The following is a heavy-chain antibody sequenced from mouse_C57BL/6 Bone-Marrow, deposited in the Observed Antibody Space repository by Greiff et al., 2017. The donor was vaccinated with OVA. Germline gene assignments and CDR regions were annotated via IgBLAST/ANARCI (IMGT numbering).Heavy chain of an antibody. CDR1: GYTFTSYW. V-gene: IGHV1-59*01. CDR2: IDPSDSYT. D-gene: IGHD5-5*01. Sequence: VQLQQPGAELVRPGTSVKLSCKASGYTFTSYWMHWVKQRPGQGLEWIGVIDPSDSYTNYNQKFKGKATLTVDTSSSTAYMQLSSLTSEDSAVYYCARIYLTFDVWGTGTTGTVSS. CDR3: ARIYLTFDV. J-gene: IGHJ1*03.